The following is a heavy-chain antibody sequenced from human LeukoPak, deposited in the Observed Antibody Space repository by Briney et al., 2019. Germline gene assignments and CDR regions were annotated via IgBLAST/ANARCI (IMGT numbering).Heavy chain of an antibody. D-gene: IGHD6-6*01. CDR2: ISSSGSTI. CDR1: GFTFSSYE. V-gene: IGHV3-48*03. J-gene: IGHJ4*02. CDR3: ARAPASLKVNYFDY. Sequence: GGSLRLSCAASGFTFSSYEMNWVRQAPGKELEWVSYISSSGSTIYYADSVKGRFTISRDNAKNSLYLQMNSLRAEDTAVYYCARAPASLKVNYFDYWGQGTLVTVSS.